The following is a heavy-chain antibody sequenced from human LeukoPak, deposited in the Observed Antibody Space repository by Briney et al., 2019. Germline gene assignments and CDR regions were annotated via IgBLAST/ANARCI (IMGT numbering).Heavy chain of an antibody. V-gene: IGHV4-34*01. CDR1: GGSFSGYY. CDR3: ASPPETGVDY. J-gene: IGHJ4*02. D-gene: IGHD7-27*01. Sequence: SETLSLTCAVYGGSFSGYYWSWIRQPPGKGLEWIGEINHSGSTNYNPSLKSRVTISVDASKNQFSLKLSSVTAADTAVYYCASPPETGVDYWGQGTLVTVSS. CDR2: INHSGST.